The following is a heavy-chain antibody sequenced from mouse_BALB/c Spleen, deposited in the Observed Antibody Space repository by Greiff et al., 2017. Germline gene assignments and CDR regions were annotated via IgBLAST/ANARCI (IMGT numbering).Heavy chain of an antibody. Sequence: EVQGVESGGGLVKPGGSLKLSCAASGFTFSSYAMSWVRQTPEKRLEWVASISSGGSTYYPDSVKGRFTISRDNARNILYRQMSSLRSEDTAMYYCARVDGYYAMDYWGQGTSVTVSS. CDR3: ARVDGYYAMDY. J-gene: IGHJ4*01. CDR2: ISSGGST. CDR1: GFTFSSYA. V-gene: IGHV5-6-5*01. D-gene: IGHD2-3*01.